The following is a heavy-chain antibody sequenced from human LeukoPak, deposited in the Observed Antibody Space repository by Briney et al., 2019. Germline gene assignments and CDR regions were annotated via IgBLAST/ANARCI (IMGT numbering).Heavy chain of an antibody. Sequence: SETLSLTCTVSGGSISSYYWSWIRQPPGKGLEWIGYIYYSGSTNYNPSLKSRVTISVDTSKNQFPLKLSSVTAADTAVYYCARLAGGDYSGYDDLDYWGQGTLVTVSS. CDR3: ARLAGGDYSGYDDLDY. V-gene: IGHV4-59*08. J-gene: IGHJ4*01. D-gene: IGHD5-12*01. CDR1: GGSISSYY. CDR2: IYYSGST.